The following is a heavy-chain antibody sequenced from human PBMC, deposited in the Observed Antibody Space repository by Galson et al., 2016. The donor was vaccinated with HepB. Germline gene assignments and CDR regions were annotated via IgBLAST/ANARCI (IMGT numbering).Heavy chain of an antibody. CDR1: GYIFTGYW. Sequence: QSGAEVKKPGESLKISCKGSGYIFTGYWIGWVRHMPGKGLDWRGIIDPGASDTRYSPSFQCQVTIPVDKSITTAYLQWTSLKASDTANYYCARLMYSSSWKSSFEFWGQGTMVTVSS. J-gene: IGHJ3*01. CDR3: ARLMYSSSWKSSFEF. V-gene: IGHV5-51*01. CDR2: IDPGASDT. D-gene: IGHD6-13*01.